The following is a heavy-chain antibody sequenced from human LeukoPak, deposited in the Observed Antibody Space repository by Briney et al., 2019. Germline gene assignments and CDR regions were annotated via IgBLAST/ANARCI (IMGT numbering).Heavy chain of an antibody. D-gene: IGHD6-6*01. Sequence: PGGSLRLSCAASGFSFSTYSFSWVRQAPGKGLEWVSGISASGGDTFYADSVKGRFTISRDNSKNTLSLQMNSLRAEDTAVYYCAKRGPIYSSSPGNYFDYWGQGTLVTVSS. CDR3: AKRGPIYSSSPGNYFDY. J-gene: IGHJ4*02. V-gene: IGHV3-23*01. CDR2: ISASGGDT. CDR1: GFSFSTYS.